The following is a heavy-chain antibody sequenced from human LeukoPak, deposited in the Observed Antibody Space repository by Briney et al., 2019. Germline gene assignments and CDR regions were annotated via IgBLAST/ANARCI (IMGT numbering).Heavy chain of an antibody. V-gene: IGHV3-9*01. J-gene: IGHJ4*02. CDR1: GSTFDDYA. CDR2: ISWNSGSI. CDR3: ANIPNSFGPDY. Sequence: GGSLRLSCAASGSTFDDYAMHWVRQAPGKGLKWVSGISWNSGSIGYADSVKGRFTISRDDFKNTVYLQMNSLRVEDTAVYYCANIPNSFGPDYWGQGSLVTVSS. D-gene: IGHD3-16*01.